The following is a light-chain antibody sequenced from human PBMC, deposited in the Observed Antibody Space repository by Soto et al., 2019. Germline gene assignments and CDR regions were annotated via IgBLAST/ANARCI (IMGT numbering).Light chain of an antibody. J-gene: IGLJ2*01. CDR3: CSYARTYRLMI. CDR2: EVV. CDR1: KSDIGVYDF. V-gene: IGLV2-8*01. Sequence: QSALTQPPSASGSPGQSVTISCTGTKSDIGVYDFVSWYQHHPGKAPRLIIYEVVQRPSGVPDRFSGSKSGNTASLTISGLQTEDEADYYCCSYARTYRLMIFGEGTKLTVL.